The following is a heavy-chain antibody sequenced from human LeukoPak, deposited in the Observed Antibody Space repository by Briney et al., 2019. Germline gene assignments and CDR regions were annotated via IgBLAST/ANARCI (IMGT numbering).Heavy chain of an antibody. CDR1: GGSISSGGYS. CDR2: IYHSGST. J-gene: IGHJ6*02. V-gene: IGHV4-30-2*01. CDR3: ARGMGDFWSGYLSGYYYYGMDV. D-gene: IGHD3-3*01. Sequence: SETLSLTCAVSGGSISSGGYSWSWIRQPPGKGLEWIRYIYHSGSTYYNPSLKSRVTISVDRSKNQFSLKLSSVTAADTAVYYCARGMGDFWSGYLSGYYYYGMDVWGQGTTVTVSS.